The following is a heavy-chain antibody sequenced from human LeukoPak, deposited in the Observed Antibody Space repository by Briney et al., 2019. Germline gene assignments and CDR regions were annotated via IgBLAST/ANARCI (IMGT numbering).Heavy chain of an antibody. J-gene: IGHJ4*02. CDR3: ARGWQQSVDFEY. CDR1: GDSVSSNSAA. CDR2: TYYRSKWYN. Sequence: SETLSLTCAISGDSVSSNSAAWNWIRQSPSRGLEWLGRTYYRSKWYNDYAVSVKSRIIINPDTSKSQFSLQLKSVTPEDTAVYYCARGWQQSVDFEYWGQGTLVTVS. V-gene: IGHV6-1*01. D-gene: IGHD5-12*01.